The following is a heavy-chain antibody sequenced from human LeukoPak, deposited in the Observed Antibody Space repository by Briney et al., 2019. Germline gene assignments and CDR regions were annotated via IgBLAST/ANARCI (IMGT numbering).Heavy chain of an antibody. CDR2: ISSGGDII. Sequence: PGGSVTLSCTVSGLTFSDYYMSWIRQAPGKGPEWLSYISSGGDIIYYADSVKGQGRSNISRDNAANSLYLQINSLRVEDTAVYFCARNHPSRNDGWPLFDYWGRGTLVTVSS. D-gene: IGHD1-1*01. V-gene: IGHV3-11*01. J-gene: IGHJ4*02. CDR1: GLTFSDYY. CDR3: ARNHPSRNDGWPLFDY.